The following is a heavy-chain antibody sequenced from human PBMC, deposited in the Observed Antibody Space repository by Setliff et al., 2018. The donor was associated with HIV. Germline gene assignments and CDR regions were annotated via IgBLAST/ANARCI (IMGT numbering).Heavy chain of an antibody. CDR3: AKGVKFLDP. D-gene: IGHD3-16*01. V-gene: IGHV3-53*01. CDR2: VYGDGRT. Sequence: GSLRLSCAASGFTFSSYAMTWVRQAPGKGLEWVSTVYGDGRTFYADSAQGRFTISRDNSNNILFLQMNSLLAEDTAVYYCAKGVKFLDPWGQGTLVTVSS. CDR1: GFTFSSYA. J-gene: IGHJ5*02.